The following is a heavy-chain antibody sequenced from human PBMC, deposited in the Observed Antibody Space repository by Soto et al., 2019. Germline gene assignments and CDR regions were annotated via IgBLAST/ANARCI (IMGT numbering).Heavy chain of an antibody. J-gene: IGHJ4*02. CDR2: ISSTTNYI. CDR1: GFTFTRYS. V-gene: IGHV3-21*06. Sequence: GGSLRLSCAASGFTFTRYSMNWVRQAPGKGLEWVSSISSTTNYIYYGDSMKGRFTISRDNAKNSLYLEMNSLRAEDAAVYYCARESEDLTSNFDYWGQGTLVTVSS. CDR3: ARESEDLTSNFDY.